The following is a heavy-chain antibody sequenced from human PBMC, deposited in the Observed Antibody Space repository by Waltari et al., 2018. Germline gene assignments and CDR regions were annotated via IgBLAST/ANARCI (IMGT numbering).Heavy chain of an antibody. J-gene: IGHJ4*02. CDR3: AREGCGGDCPGDY. D-gene: IGHD2-21*01. V-gene: IGHV3-7*01. CDR1: GLTFGSDW. Sequence: EVPLVAAGGGWGQPGGSLRRSCAASGLTFGSDWMRWVRQAPGKGLEWVANIKQDGSEKYYVDSVKGRFTISRDNAKNSLYLQMNSLRAEDTAVYYCAREGCGGDCPGDYWGQGTLVTVSS. CDR2: IKQDGSEK.